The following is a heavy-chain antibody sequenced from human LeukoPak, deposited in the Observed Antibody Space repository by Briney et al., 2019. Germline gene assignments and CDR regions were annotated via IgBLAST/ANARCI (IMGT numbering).Heavy chain of an antibody. CDR1: GGSISSRY. CDR2: IYYSRST. J-gene: IGHJ4*02. V-gene: IGHV4-59*11. Sequence: TSETLSLTCTVSGGSISSRYWSWIRQPPGKGLEWIGYIYYSRSTNYNPSLKSRVTISVDTSKNQFSLKLSSVTAADTAVYYCATLSCSGGSCFDYSGQGTLVTVSS. CDR3: ATLSCSGGSCFDY. D-gene: IGHD2-15*01.